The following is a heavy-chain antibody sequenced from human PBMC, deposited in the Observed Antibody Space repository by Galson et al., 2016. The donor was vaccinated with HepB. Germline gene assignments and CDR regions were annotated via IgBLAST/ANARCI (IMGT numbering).Heavy chain of an antibody. CDR1: GFTFTTYA. CDR2: ISGSGGST. Sequence: SLRLSCAASGFTFTTYAMSWVRQAPGKGLEWVSSISGSGGSTYDADAVEGRFTISRDNSKNTLDLQMNTLRAEDTAVYYCAKEGVAYSNYVYGMDVWGQGTTVTVSS. J-gene: IGHJ6*02. D-gene: IGHD4-11*01. CDR3: AKEGVAYSNYVYGMDV. V-gene: IGHV3-23*01.